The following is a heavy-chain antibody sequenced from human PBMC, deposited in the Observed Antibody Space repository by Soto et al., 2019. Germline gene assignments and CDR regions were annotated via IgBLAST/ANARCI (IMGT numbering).Heavy chain of an antibody. J-gene: IGHJ6*02. CDR3: TTELGYSRSYAMDV. CDR1: GFTFSNAW. Sequence: GGSLRLSCAASGFTFSNAWMNWVRQAPGKGLEWVGRIKSKTDGGTTAYAAPAKGRFTISSDDSNNTLYLQMNSLKTADTAVYYCTTELGYSRSYAMDVWGQGTTVTVSS. CDR2: IKSKTDGGTT. V-gene: IGHV3-15*07. D-gene: IGHD6-6*01.